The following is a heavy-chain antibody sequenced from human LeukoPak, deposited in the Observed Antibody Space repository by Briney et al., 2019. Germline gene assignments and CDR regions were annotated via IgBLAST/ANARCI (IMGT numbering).Heavy chain of an antibody. CDR1: GFTFSSYA. CDR2: ISYDGSNK. Sequence: GRSLRLSCAASGFTFSSYAMHWVRQAPGKGLEWVAVISYDGSNKYYADSVKGRLTISRDNSKNTLYLQMNSLRAEDTAVYYCAREDTMIARRGGLGYWGQGTLVTVSS. CDR3: AREDTMIARRGGLGY. V-gene: IGHV3-30-3*01. D-gene: IGHD3-22*01. J-gene: IGHJ4*02.